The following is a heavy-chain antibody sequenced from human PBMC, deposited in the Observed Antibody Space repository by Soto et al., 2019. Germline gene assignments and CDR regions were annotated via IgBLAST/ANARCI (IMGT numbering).Heavy chain of an antibody. CDR1: GGSISSGGYY. V-gene: IGHV4-31*03. CDR3: ERDRVEDYGDFGDFEL. D-gene: IGHD4-17*01. CDR2: IYYSGST. Sequence: QVQLQESGPGLVKPSQTLSLTCTVSGGSISSGGYYWSWIRQHPGKGLEWIGYIYYSGSTYYNPSLEGRVTISVDTSKKQFYVKMGSVTAADTAVYYFERDRVEDYGDFGDFELWGQGTLVTGSS. J-gene: IGHJ4*02.